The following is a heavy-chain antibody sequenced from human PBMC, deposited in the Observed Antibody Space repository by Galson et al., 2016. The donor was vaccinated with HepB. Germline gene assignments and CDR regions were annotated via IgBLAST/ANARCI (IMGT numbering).Heavy chain of an antibody. CDR1: GGTFSSHG. Sequence: SVKVSCKASGGTFSSHGISWVRQAPGQGPEWMGGIIPIFATTNYAQNFQGRVTITADESTSTAYMELSSLRFEDTAVYYCVLEGVAVSWGQGTLVTVSS. V-gene: IGHV1-69*13. CDR2: IIPIFATT. J-gene: IGHJ5*02. CDR3: VLEGVAVS. D-gene: IGHD3-16*01.